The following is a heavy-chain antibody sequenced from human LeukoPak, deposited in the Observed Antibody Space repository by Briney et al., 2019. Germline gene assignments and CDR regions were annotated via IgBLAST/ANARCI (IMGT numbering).Heavy chain of an antibody. Sequence: GGSLRLSCAASGFTFTTYAMTWVRRAPGMRLEWVSAISGSGDATYYADSVKGRSTISRDNSENTVYLQVSSLRAEDTAVYYCTRLSGTSGTTSRVLHYWGQGALVTVSS. CDR1: GFTFTTYA. D-gene: IGHD1-1*01. CDR3: TRLSGTSGTTSRVLHY. CDR2: ISGSGDAT. V-gene: IGHV3-23*01. J-gene: IGHJ4*02.